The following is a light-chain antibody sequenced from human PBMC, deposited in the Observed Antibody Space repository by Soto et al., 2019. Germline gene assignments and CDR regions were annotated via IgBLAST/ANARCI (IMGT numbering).Light chain of an antibody. Sequence: EIVLTQSPGILSLSPGERATLSCRASQSVNRAFLAWSQQKPGQTPRLLIYGTSSRATGIPDRFSGSGSGSDFTLTISRLEPEDFAVYYCQQYGSSPRTFGQGTKVEIK. V-gene: IGKV3-20*01. J-gene: IGKJ1*01. CDR2: GTS. CDR1: QSVNRAF. CDR3: QQYGSSPRT.